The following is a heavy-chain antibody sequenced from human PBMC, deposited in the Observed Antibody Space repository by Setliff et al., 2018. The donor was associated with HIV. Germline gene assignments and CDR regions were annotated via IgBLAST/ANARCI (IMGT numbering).Heavy chain of an antibody. CDR1: GGSISTYY. D-gene: IGHD3-9*01. Sequence: SETLSLTCTVSGGSISTYYWGWIRQAPGKGPEWLAYVYYSGSTNYNPSLKSRVTFSVDTSKNQFALKLTSATAADTAVYYCARAFYGISAGYYYFDVWGQGALVTVSS. J-gene: IGHJ4*02. CDR3: ARAFYGISAGYYYFDV. CDR2: VYYSGST. V-gene: IGHV4-59*08.